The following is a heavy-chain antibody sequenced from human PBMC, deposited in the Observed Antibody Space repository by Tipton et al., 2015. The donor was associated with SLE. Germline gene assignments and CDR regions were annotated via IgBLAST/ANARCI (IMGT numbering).Heavy chain of an antibody. V-gene: IGHV4-39*07. D-gene: IGHD2-8*01. Sequence: TLSLTCSVSGGSITNSNYFWGWIRQPPGKGLEWIGNIYYSGSAFYDPSLKGRVTISVDTSKNQFSLKLSSVTAADTAVYYCARGMLTWRGAIIGVDVWGQGTSVNVSS. CDR1: GGSITNSNYF. CDR2: IYYSGSA. J-gene: IGHJ6*02. CDR3: ARGMLTWRGAIIGVDV.